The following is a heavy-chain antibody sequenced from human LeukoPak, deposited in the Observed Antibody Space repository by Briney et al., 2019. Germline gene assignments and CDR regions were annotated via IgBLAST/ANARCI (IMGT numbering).Heavy chain of an antibody. J-gene: IGHJ6*04. CDR3: ARDRGSTSSYGMDV. CDR1: GFTFSSYA. D-gene: IGHD2-2*01. CDR2: ISYDGSNK. Sequence: GRSPRLSCAASGFTFSSYAMHWVRQAPGKGLEWVAVISYDGSNKYYADSVKGRFTISRDNSKNTLYLQMNSLRAEDTAVYYCARDRGSTSSYGMDVWGKGTTVTVSS. V-gene: IGHV3-30*04.